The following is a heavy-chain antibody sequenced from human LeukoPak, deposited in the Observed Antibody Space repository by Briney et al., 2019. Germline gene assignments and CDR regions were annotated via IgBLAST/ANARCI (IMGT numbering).Heavy chain of an antibody. Sequence: GGSLKLSCAASGFTFGSHEMNWVRQAPGKGLEWVSYVSDSGTTIYYADSVKGRFTISRDNAKNSLYLQMNSLRAGDTALYYCARGENILRGPFQSAVGHWGQGVLVTVSS. CDR2: VSDSGTTI. CDR3: ARGENILRGPFQSAVGH. V-gene: IGHV3-48*03. J-gene: IGHJ4*02. D-gene: IGHD1/OR15-1a*01. CDR1: GFTFGSHE.